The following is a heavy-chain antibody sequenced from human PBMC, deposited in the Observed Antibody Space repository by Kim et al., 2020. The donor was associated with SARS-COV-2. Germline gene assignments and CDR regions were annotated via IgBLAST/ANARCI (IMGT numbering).Heavy chain of an antibody. Sequence: SETLSLTCTVSGGAIIGSTYYWAWMRQPPGKGLEWLGRIYYTGTTYYDPSVEGRVTISVDTSKNQFSLNLNSVTAADSAVYYCAKLDPDPLETLSTMYV. CDR3: AKLDPDPLETLSTMYV. D-gene: IGHD1-1*01. V-gene: IGHV4-39*01. CDR2: IYYTGTT. J-gene: IGHJ6*03. CDR1: GGAIIGSTYY.